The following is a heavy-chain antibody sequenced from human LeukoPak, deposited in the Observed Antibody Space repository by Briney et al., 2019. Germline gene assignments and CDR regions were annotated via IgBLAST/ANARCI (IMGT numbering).Heavy chain of an antibody. V-gene: IGHV4-34*12. J-gene: IGHJ4*02. CDR2: IIHSGIT. CDR3: ARPPYDSPDYYFDY. CDR1: GGSFSGYY. D-gene: IGHD3-16*01. Sequence: PSETLSLTCAVYGGSFSGYYWSWIRQPPGKGLEWIGEIIHSGITNYNPSLKSRVTISVDTSKNQFSLRLRSATAADTAVYYCARPPYDSPDYYFDYWGQGTLVTVSS.